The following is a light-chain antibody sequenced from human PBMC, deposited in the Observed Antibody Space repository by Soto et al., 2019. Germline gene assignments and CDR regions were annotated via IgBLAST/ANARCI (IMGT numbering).Light chain of an antibody. J-gene: IGLJ1*01. CDR2: EVS. CDR3: SSYTSSSTPLYV. Sequence: QSALTQPASVSGSPGQSITISCTGTSSDVGGYNYVSWYQQHPGKAPKLMIYEVSNRPAGVSNRFSGSKSGNTASLTISGLQAEDEADYSCSSYTSSSTPLYVCGTGTKLTVL. V-gene: IGLV2-14*01. CDR1: SSDVGGYNY.